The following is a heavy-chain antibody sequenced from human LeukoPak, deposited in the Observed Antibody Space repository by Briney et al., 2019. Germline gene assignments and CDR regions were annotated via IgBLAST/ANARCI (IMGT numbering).Heavy chain of an antibody. D-gene: IGHD2-15*01. CDR2: ISDSGTLT. CDR1: GFAFTRQA. V-gene: IGHV3-23*01. CDR3: AKDARRTNGWYFFDS. J-gene: IGHJ4*02. Sequence: GGSLRLSCAASGFAFTRQAMGWVRQAPGKGLEWVSVISDSGTLTYYADSVKGRFTISRDNSKNTLFLQINSLRAEDTAIYYCAKDARRTNGWYFFDSWGTGTLVTVSS.